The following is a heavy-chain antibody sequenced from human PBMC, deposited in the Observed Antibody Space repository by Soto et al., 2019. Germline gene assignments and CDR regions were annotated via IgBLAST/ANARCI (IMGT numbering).Heavy chain of an antibody. J-gene: IGHJ5*02. V-gene: IGHV1-3*01. CDR3: ARDSGSWYYPNWFDP. CDR2: INAGNGNT. CDR1: GYTFTSYA. D-gene: IGHD6-13*01. Sequence: ASVKVSCKASGYTFTSYAMRWVRQAPGQRLEWMGWINAGNGNTKYSQKFQGRVTITRDTSASTAYMELSSLRSEDTAVYYCARDSGSWYYPNWFDPWGQGTLVTVSS.